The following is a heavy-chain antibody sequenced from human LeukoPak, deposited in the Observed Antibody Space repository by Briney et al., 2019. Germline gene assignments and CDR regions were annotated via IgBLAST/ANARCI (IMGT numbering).Heavy chain of an antibody. CDR2: ISAGNGST. J-gene: IGHJ5*02. V-gene: IGHV1-3*01. Sequence: ASVKVSCKASGYTFTSYAMHWVRQAPGQRLEWMGWISAGNGSTKYSQKFQGRVTITRDTSASTAYMELSSLRSEDTAVYYCARERFDGLDPWGQGTLVTVSS. CDR1: GYTFTSYA. CDR3: ARERFDGLDP. D-gene: IGHD3-10*01.